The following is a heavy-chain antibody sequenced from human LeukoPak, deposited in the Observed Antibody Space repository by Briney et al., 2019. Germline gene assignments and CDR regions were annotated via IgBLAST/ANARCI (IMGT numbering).Heavy chain of an antibody. J-gene: IGHJ3*02. V-gene: IGHV1-8*01. CDR2: MNPSSGNT. CDR3: AFSSGSYLSNDDAFDI. D-gene: IGHD1-26*01. Sequence: ASVKVSCKASGYTFTSYDINWVRQATGQGLEWMGWMNPSSGNTGYAQKFQGRVTMTRNTSISTAYMELSSLRSEDTAVYYCAFSSGSYLSNDDAFDIWGQGTMVTVSS. CDR1: GYTFTSYD.